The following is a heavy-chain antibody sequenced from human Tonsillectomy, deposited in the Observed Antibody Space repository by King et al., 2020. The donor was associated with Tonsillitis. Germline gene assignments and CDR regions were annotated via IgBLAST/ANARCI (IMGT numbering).Heavy chain of an antibody. V-gene: IGHV4-39*01. J-gene: IGHJ4*02. Sequence: QLQESGPGLVKASETLSLTCTVSGGSISSGTYYWGWIRQPPGQGLEWIGSLSYSGSTYYNPSLKSRVTISVDTSRNQFPLALTSVTAADTAVYYCARHGMATNWGHYFDYWGQGTLVTVSS. D-gene: IGHD5-24*01. CDR1: GGSISSGTYY. CDR3: ARHGMATNWGHYFDY. CDR2: LSYSGST.